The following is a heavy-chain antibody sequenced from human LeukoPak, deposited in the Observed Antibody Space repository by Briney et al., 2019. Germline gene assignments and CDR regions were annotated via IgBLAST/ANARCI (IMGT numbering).Heavy chain of an antibody. J-gene: IGHJ4*02. CDR2: FHHCGHY. CDR1: GRSLSISA. CDR3: ARGRLRFMANDY. Sequence: SESLSLTCAVWGRSLSISAGNWIRHPPAEGIGWIREFHHCGHYTYHRTVKSRVTISVDTSKNQFSLKLSSVTAADTAIYYGARGRLRFMANDYWGQGTPATVSS. V-gene: IGHV4-34*01. D-gene: IGHD3-3*01.